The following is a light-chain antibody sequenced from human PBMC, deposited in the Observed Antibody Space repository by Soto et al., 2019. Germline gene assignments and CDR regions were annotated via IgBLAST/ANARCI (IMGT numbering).Light chain of an antibody. V-gene: IGKV3-15*01. Sequence: EVGVTHAPDTVSVSPSEGAELSCRASQSVGSRVAWYQQKFGQPPRLLIYETSTRANGIPARFSGSGSGTDFTLSISSLLPGDDGIYSCQQYQTWPPIPFGQGTRLEIK. J-gene: IGKJ5*01. CDR2: ETS. CDR3: QQYQTWPPIP. CDR1: QSVGSR.